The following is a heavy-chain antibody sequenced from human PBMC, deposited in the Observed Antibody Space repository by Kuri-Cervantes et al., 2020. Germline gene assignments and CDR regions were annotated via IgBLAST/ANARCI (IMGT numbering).Heavy chain of an antibody. CDR2: IIPIFGTA. V-gene: IGHV1-69*01. J-gene: IGHJ4*02. CDR3: ARGYSSGWYTPFDY. D-gene: IGHD6-19*01. Sequence: GGSLRLSCKASGGTFSSYAISWVRQAPGQGLEWMGGIIPIFGTANYAQKFQGRVTITADESTSTAYMELSSLRSEDTAVYYCARGYSSGWYTPFDYWGQGTLVTVSS. CDR1: GGTFSSYA.